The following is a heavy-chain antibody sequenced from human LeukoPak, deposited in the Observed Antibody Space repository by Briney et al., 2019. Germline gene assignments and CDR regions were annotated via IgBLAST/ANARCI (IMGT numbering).Heavy chain of an antibody. CDR2: IIPIFGTA. CDR1: GYTFTSYG. V-gene: IGHV1-69*13. Sequence: SVKVSCKASGYTFTSYGISWVRQAPGQGLEWMGGIIPIFGTANYAQKFQGRVTITADESTSTAYMELSSLRSEDTAVYYCAREETATKTFDYWGQGTLVTVSS. D-gene: IGHD5-24*01. CDR3: AREETATKTFDY. J-gene: IGHJ4*02.